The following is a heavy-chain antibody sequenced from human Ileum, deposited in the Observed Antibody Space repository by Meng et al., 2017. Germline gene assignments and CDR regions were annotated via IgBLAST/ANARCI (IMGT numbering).Heavy chain of an antibody. J-gene: IGHJ4*02. CDR1: GGSFSGYY. CDR2: INHSGST. V-gene: IGHV4-34*01. Sequence: SQTLSLTCAVYGGSFSGYYWSWIRQPPGKGLEWIGEINHSGSTNYNPSLKSRVTISVDTSKNQSSLKLSSVTAADTAVYYCASIEVSRDYWGQGTLVTVSS. D-gene: IGHD3-16*02. CDR3: ASIEVSRDY.